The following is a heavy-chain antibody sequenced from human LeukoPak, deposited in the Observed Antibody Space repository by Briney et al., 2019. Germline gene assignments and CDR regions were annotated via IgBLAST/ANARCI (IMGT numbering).Heavy chain of an antibody. V-gene: IGHV4-4*02. CDR1: RGSISSPNW. CDR2: IYHGGST. D-gene: IGHD2-21*02. Sequence: SGTLSLTCTVSRGSISSPNWWTWVRQPPGKGLEWVGEIYHGGSTNHNPSLISRLTISVDKSRDQVSLKLSSVTAADTAVYFCASRSATAPEGFDIWGQGTMVTVSA. J-gene: IGHJ3*02. CDR3: ASRSATAPEGFDI.